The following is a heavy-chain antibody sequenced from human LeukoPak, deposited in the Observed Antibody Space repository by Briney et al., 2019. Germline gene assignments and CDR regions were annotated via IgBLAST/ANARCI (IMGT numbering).Heavy chain of an antibody. Sequence: QAGGSLRLSCAASGFTFDSYAMSWVRQAPGKGLEWVSAVSRFGGTTYYADSAKGRFTISRDNSNNTVYLQMNSLRVGDTALYYCVKHVGSRWSNNRFGPWGQGTLVTVS. CDR1: GFTFDSYA. CDR2: VSRFGGTT. V-gene: IGHV3-23*01. J-gene: IGHJ5*02. CDR3: VKHVGSRWSNNRFGP. D-gene: IGHD6-13*01.